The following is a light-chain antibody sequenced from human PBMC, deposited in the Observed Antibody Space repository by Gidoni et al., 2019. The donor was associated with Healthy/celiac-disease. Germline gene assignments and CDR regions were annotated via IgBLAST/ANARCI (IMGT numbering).Light chain of an antibody. CDR1: TGAVTSGHY. J-gene: IGLJ3*02. CDR2: DTS. CDR3: LLSYSGAHWV. Sequence: QAVVTQAPSLTLSPGGTVTLTCGSSTGAVTSGHYPYWFQQKPGQAPRTLIYDTSNKHSWTPARFSGSLLGGKAALTLSGAQPEDEAEYYCLLSYSGAHWVFGGGTKLTVL. V-gene: IGLV7-46*01.